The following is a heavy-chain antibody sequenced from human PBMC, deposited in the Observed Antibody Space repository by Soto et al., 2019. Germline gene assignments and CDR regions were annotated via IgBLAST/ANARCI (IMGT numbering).Heavy chain of an antibody. V-gene: IGHV3-30*18. J-gene: IGHJ6*03. CDR1: GFTFSSYG. D-gene: IGHD2-15*01. CDR2: ISYDGSNK. CDR3: AKNPLVAEVDYYYMDV. Sequence: PGGSLRLSCAASGFTFSSYGMHWVRQAPGKGPEWVAVISYDGSNKYYADSVKGRFTISRDNSKNTLYLQMNSLRAEDTAVYYCAKNPLVAEVDYYYMDVWGKGTTVTAP.